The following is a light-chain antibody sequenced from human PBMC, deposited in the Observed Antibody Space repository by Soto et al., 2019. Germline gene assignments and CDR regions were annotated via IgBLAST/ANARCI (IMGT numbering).Light chain of an antibody. V-gene: IGKV3-15*01. CDR1: QPIASN. CDR3: QQYNNWPYT. Sequence: EILMTQSPATVSVSPGGRATLSCRASQPIASNVAWYQQRPGQPPRLLIFGASTRASDVPDGFTGSGSGTQFTLTIASLHSEDFAVYFCQQYNNWPYTFGQGTKVDI. J-gene: IGKJ2*01. CDR2: GAS.